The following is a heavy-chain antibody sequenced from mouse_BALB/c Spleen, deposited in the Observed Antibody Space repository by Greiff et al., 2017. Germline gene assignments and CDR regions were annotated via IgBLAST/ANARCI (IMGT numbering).Heavy chain of an antibody. CDR1: GYSITSDYA. CDR2: ISYSGST. D-gene: IGHD1-1*01. J-gene: IGHJ2*01. V-gene: IGHV3-2*02. CDR3: ARYYYGSRYYFDY. Sequence: EVKLLESGPGLVKPSQSLSLTCTVTGYSITSDYAWNWIRQFPGNKLEWMGYISYSGSTSYNPSLKSRISFTRDTSKNQFFLQLNSVTTEDTATYYCARYYYGSRYYFDYWGQGTTLTVSS.